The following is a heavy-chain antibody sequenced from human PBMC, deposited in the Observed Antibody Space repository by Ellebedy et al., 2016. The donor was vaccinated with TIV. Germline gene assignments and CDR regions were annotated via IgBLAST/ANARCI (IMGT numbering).Heavy chain of an antibody. V-gene: IGHV5-51*01. CDR3: ARLGGAYSIALAGVAY. Sequence: KVSCKGSGYTFTRYWIGWVRQMPGKGLEWMGIIFPVDSDTRCSPSFQGQVTISVDMSINTTYLQWSSLKASDTAMYYCARLGGAYSIALAGVAYWGQGTLVTVSS. CDR1: GYTFTRYW. D-gene: IGHD6-19*01. J-gene: IGHJ4*02. CDR2: IFPVDSDT.